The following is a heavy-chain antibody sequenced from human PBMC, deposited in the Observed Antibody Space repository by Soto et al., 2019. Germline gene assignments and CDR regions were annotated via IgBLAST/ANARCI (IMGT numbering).Heavy chain of an antibody. D-gene: IGHD5-18*01. CDR2: IYYSGST. V-gene: IGHV4-31*03. CDR3: AREGYSYNGMDV. CDR1: GGSISSGGYY. Sequence: PSETLSLTCTVSGGSISSGGYYWSWIRQHPGKGLEWIGYIYYSGSTYYNPSLKSRVTISLDTSKNQFSVKLSSVTAADTAVYYCAREGYSYNGMDVWGQGTTVTVSS. J-gene: IGHJ6*02.